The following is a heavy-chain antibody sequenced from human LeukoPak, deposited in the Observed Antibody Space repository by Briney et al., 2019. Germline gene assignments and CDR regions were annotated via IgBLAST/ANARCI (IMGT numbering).Heavy chain of an antibody. D-gene: IGHD2-2*02. Sequence: SETLSLTCAVSGYSISSGYYWGWIRQPPGKGLEWIGSIHHSGSTYYNPSLKSRVTISVGTSKNQFSLKLSSVTAADTAVYYCASIVVPAAIPKYYFDYWGQGTLVTVSS. J-gene: IGHJ4*02. CDR1: GYSISSGYY. V-gene: IGHV4-38-2*01. CDR2: IHHSGST. CDR3: ASIVVPAAIPKYYFDY.